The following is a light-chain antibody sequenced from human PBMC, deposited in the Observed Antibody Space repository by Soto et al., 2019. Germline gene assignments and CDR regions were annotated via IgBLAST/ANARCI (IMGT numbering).Light chain of an antibody. CDR1: QTISTW. V-gene: IGKV1-5*01. Sequence: DIQVTQSPPTLSASVGDRVTITCRASQTISTWMAWYQQKPGKAPKLLVYYASTLQSGVASRFSGSGSGTEFTLIISGLQPDDSATYYCQQYTNTNNPWMFGQGTKVDIK. J-gene: IGKJ1*01. CDR2: YAS. CDR3: QQYTNTNNPWM.